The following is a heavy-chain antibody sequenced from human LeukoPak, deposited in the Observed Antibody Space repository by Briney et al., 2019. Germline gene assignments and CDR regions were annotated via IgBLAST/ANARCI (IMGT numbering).Heavy chain of an antibody. J-gene: IGHJ4*02. CDR2: ISPDGIKR. CDR3: ARDLAFSRLDY. V-gene: IGHV3-7*01. Sequence: GGSLRLSCAVFGSGFPFNMAWMSWVRQAPGKGLEWVASISPDGIKRYSADSVKGRFTISRDNARNSLYLQMDSLRVEDTAFYYCARDLAFSRLDYWGQGVLVTVSS. CDR1: GFPFNMAW. D-gene: IGHD2/OR15-2a*01.